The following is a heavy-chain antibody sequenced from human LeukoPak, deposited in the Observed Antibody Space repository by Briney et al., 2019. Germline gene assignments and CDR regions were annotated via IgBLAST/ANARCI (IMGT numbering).Heavy chain of an antibody. V-gene: IGHV1-2*02. CDR1: GYTFTGYY. CDR2: INPNSGGT. Sequence: GASVKVSCKASGYTFTGYYMHRVRQAPGQGLEWMGWINPNSGGTNYAQKFQGRVTMTRDTSISTAYMELSRLRSDDTAVYYCASVPYDFWSGYHDYWGQGTLVTVSS. J-gene: IGHJ4*02. CDR3: ASVPYDFWSGYHDY. D-gene: IGHD3-3*01.